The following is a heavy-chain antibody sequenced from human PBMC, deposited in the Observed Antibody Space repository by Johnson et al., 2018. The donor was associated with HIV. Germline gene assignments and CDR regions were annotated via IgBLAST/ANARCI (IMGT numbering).Heavy chain of an antibody. V-gene: IGHV3-48*03. J-gene: IGHJ3*02. CDR3: ATDVDPGPRYQLLHRGI. Sequence: VQLVESGGGVVQPGRSLRLSCAASGFTFSSYAMHWVRQAPGKGLEWVSYISSSGSTIYYADSVKGRFTISRDNVKNSLYLQMDSLRPEDTAVYYCATDVDPGPRYQLLHRGIWGHGTKVTV. CDR2: ISSSGSTI. CDR1: GFTFSSYA. D-gene: IGHD2-2*01.